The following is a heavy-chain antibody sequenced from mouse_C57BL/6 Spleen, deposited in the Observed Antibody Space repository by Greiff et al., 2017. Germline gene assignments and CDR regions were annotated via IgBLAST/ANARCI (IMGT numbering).Heavy chain of an antibody. CDR3: ARRVPHAMDY. CDR2: IDPSDSYT. J-gene: IGHJ4*01. CDR1: GYTFTSYW. V-gene: IGHV1-50*01. Sequence: QVQLKQPGAELVKPGASVKLSCKASGYTFTSYWMQWVKQRPGQGLEWIGEIDPSDSYTNYNQKFKGKATLTVDTSSSTAYMQLSSLTSEDSAVYYCARRVPHAMDYWGQGTSVTVAS.